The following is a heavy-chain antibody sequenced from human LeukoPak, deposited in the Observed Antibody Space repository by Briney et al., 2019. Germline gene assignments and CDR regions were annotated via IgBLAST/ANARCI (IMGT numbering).Heavy chain of an antibody. CDR3: AKVRTGHYFDY. V-gene: IGHV3-30-3*01. J-gene: IGHJ4*02. CDR1: GFTFSSYA. CDR2: ISYDGSNK. D-gene: IGHD1-1*01. Sequence: GRSLRLSCAASGFTFSSYAMHRVRQAPGKGLEWVAVISYDGSNKYYADSVKGRFTISRDNSNNTLFLQMNSLRAEDTAVCYCAKVRTGHYFDYWGQGTLVTVSS.